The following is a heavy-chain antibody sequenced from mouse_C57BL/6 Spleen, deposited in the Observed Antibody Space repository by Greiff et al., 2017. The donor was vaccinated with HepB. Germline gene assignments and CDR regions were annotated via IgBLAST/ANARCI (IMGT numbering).Heavy chain of an antibody. Sequence: VQLQQSGPELVKPGASVKMSCKASGYTFTDYNMHWVKQSHGKSLEWIGYINPNNGGTSYNQKFKGKATLTVNKSSSTAYMELRSLTSEESAVYYCARGTTVVATFDYWGQGTTLTVSS. CDR3: ARGTTVVATFDY. J-gene: IGHJ2*01. CDR1: GYTFTDYN. CDR2: INPNNGGT. V-gene: IGHV1-22*01. D-gene: IGHD1-1*01.